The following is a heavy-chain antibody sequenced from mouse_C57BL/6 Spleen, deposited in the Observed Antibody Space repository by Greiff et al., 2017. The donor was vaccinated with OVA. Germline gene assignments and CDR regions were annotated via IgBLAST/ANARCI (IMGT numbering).Heavy chain of an antibody. J-gene: IGHJ2*01. V-gene: IGHV1-19*01. CDR2: INPYNGGT. CDR3: ARDLITTVVGVDY. Sequence: EVKLQQSGPVLVKPGASVKMSCKASGYTFTDYYMNWVKQSHGKSLEWIGVINPYNGGTSYNQKFKGKATLTVDKSSSTAYMELNSLTSEDSAVYYCARDLITTVVGVDYWGQGTTLTVSS. CDR1: GYTFTDYY. D-gene: IGHD1-1*01.